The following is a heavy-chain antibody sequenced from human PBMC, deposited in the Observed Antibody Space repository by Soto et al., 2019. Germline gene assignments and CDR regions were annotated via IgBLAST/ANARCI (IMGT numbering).Heavy chain of an antibody. V-gene: IGHV3-30*04. J-gene: IGHJ4*02. CDR2: ISYDGRNK. CDR3: ARAYSNWGIFFFDY. CDR1: GFTFSSYA. D-gene: IGHD4-4*01. Sequence: QVQLVESGGGVVQPGRSLRLSCAASGFTFSSYAMHWVRQAPGKGLEWVAVISYDGRNKYYADSVKGRFTISRDNSKNTLYLQMNSLRAEDTAVYYCARAYSNWGIFFFDYWGQGTLVTVSS.